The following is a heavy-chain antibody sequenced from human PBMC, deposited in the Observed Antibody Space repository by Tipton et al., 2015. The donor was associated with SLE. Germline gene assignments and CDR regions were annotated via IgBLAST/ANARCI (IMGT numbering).Heavy chain of an antibody. CDR2: ISWDGGST. CDR3: AKDSGNRYFDWYAFDI. D-gene: IGHD3-9*01. Sequence: SLRLSCAASGFTFDDYTMHWVRQAPGKGLEWVSLISWDGGSTYYADSVKGRFTISRENAKNSLYLQMNSLRAEDTALYYCAKDSGNRYFDWYAFDIWGQGTMVTVSS. CDR1: GFTFDDYT. J-gene: IGHJ3*02. V-gene: IGHV3-43*01.